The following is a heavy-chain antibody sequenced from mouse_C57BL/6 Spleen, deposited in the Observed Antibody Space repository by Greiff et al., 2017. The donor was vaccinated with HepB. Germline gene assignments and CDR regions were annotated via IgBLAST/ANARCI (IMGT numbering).Heavy chain of an antibody. D-gene: IGHD1-1*01. V-gene: IGHV1-15*01. J-gene: IGHJ1*03. CDR3: TRRGVYYYGSSSPWYFDV. CDR1: GYTFTDYE. CDR2: IDPETGGT. Sequence: QVQLQQSGAELVRPGASVTLSCKASGYTFTDYEMHWVKQTPVHGLEWIGAIDPETGGTAYNQKFKGKAILTADKSSSTAYMELRSLTSEDSAVYYCTRRGVYYYGSSSPWYFDVWGTGTTVTVSS.